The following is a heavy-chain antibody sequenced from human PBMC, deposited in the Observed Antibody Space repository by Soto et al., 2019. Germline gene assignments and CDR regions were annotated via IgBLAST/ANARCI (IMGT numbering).Heavy chain of an antibody. V-gene: IGHV1-18*01. J-gene: IGHJ4*02. D-gene: IGHD2-21*02. Sequence: ASVKVSCKASGYTFTSFVMRWVRSAPGQGIEWMGWISAYNGNTNYAQKVQGRVTMTTDTSTTTAYMELRSLRSDDTAVYCWAREDQGDYSSYYWGQGTLV. CDR2: ISAYNGNT. CDR1: GYTFTSFV. CDR3: AREDQGDYSSYY.